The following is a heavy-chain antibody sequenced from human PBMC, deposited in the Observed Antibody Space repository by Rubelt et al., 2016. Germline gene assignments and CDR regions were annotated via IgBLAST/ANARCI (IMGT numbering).Heavy chain of an antibody. CDR1: GGSISNYY. V-gene: IGHV4-59*08. CDR3: ARHSSYGGKTWFDP. J-gene: IGHJ5*02. Sequence: QVQLQESGPGLVKPSETLSLTCTVSGGSISNYYWTWIRQPPGKGLEWIGYIYYRGSTNYNPSLKSRVTISVDMSNNQFSPKWDSVTATDTAVYFCARHSSYGGKTWFDPWGQGTLVTVSS. CDR2: IYYRGST. D-gene: IGHD4-23*01.